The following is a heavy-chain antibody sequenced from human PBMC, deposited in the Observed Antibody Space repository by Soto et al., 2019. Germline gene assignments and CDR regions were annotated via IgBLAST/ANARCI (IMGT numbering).Heavy chain of an antibody. CDR2: ISYHGNE. J-gene: IGHJ6*02. V-gene: IGHV3-30*18. CDR1: GFTFSDYG. Sequence: GGSLRLSCVASGFTFSDYGMHWVRHSPGKGLEWVAVISYHGNEYYSDSVKGRFTISRDNSEKTLYLQMNSLRAEDTAVYYCAKLAVVVPATPHDYMDVWGQGTAVTVSS. D-gene: IGHD2-2*01. CDR3: AKLAVVVPATPHDYMDV.